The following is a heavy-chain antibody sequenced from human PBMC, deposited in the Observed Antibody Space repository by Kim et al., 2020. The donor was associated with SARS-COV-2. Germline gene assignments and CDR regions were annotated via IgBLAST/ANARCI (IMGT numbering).Heavy chain of an antibody. D-gene: IGHD3-9*01. V-gene: IGHV4-30-2*01. J-gene: IGHJ3*02. CDR3: ARERGYDILTGTSGGDFDI. Sequence: SDTLSLTCAVSGGSISSGGYSWSWIRQPPGKGLEWIGNIYHSGSTYYNPSLKSRVTISVDRSKNQFSLKLSSVTAANTAVYYCARERGYDILTGTSGGDFDIWGQGTMVTVSS. CDR2: IYHSGST. CDR1: GGSISSGGYS.